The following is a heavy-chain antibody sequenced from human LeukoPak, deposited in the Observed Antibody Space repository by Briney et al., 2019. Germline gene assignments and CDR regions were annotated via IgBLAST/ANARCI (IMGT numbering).Heavy chain of an antibody. J-gene: IGHJ6*02. V-gene: IGHV3-33*01. CDR3: ARASVWESPVYYGMDV. CDR1: GFTFSSYG. Sequence: HPGGSLRLSCAASGFTFSSYGMHWVRQAPGKGLEWVAVIWYDGSNKYYADSVKGRFTISRDNSKNTLYLQMNSLRAEDTAVYYCARASVWESPVYYGMDVWGQGTTVTVSS. CDR2: IWYDGSNK. D-gene: IGHD3-16*01.